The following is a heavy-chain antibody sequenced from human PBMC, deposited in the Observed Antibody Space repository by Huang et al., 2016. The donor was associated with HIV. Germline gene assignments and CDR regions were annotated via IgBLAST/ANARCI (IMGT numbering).Heavy chain of an antibody. J-gene: IGHJ6*02. CDR1: GGSFTGNY. Sequence: QMQLQQRGAGLLKHSETLSLTCGVSGGSFTGNYLTWIRQAPGKGLEWIGEVNDSGATNYNPSLNGRVTISLDKSNRELSLNLRSVTAADTAVYYCARQWTILEWLLGLDVWGQGTTVIVSS. CDR2: VNDSGAT. D-gene: IGHD3-3*01. CDR3: ARQWTILEWLLGLDV. V-gene: IGHV4-34*02.